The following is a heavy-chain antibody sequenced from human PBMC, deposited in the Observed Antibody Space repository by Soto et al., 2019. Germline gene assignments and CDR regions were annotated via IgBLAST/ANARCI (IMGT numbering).Heavy chain of an antibody. CDR3: ARVAYFNGWIFDY. CDR2: IKQDGSEK. CDR1: GFTFSSYW. D-gene: IGHD6-19*01. V-gene: IGHV3-7*01. J-gene: IGHJ4*01. Sequence: PGGSLRLSCAASGFTFSSYWMSWVRQAPGKGLEWVANIKQDGSEKYFVDSVRGRFTLSRDNAKNSLQLQLNSLRAEDTATYFCARVAYFNGWIFDYWGQGTLVTVSS.